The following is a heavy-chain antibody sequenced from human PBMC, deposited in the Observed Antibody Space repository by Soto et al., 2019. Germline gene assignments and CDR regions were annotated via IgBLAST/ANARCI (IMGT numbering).Heavy chain of an antibody. CDR1: GFTFSNYG. CDR2: ISFDGSDR. Sequence: QVQLVESGGGVVQPGRSLRLSCAGTGFTFSNYGFHWVRQAPGKGLEWVGVISFDGSDRYYVDSVKGRFTISRDNTRNRVYLQVNTLRCEDKAVCYSAKNGGEFRPYKGVDGWGPGTTVTVSS. V-gene: IGHV3-30*18. D-gene: IGHD3-16*01. CDR3: AKNGGEFRPYKGVDG. J-gene: IGHJ6*02.